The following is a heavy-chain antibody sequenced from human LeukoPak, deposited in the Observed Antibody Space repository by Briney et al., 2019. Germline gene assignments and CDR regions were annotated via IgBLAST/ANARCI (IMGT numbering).Heavy chain of an antibody. J-gene: IGHJ5*02. CDR3: ARDTHCSSTSCYSDWFDP. V-gene: IGHV1-18*04. CDR1: GYTFTSYG. Sequence: GASVKVSCKASGYTFTSYGISWVRQAPGQGLEWMGWISAYNGNTNYAQKLQGRVNMTTDTSTSTAYMELRSLRSDDTAVYYCARDTHCSSTSCYSDWFDPWGQGTLVTVSS. D-gene: IGHD2-2*01. CDR2: ISAYNGNT.